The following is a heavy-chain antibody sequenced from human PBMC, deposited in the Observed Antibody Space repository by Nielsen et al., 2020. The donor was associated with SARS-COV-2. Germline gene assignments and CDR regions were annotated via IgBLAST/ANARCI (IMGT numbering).Heavy chain of an antibody. D-gene: IGHD2-15*01. CDR3: ARVVANYYFDY. CDR2: ISSSSSYT. J-gene: IGHJ4*02. V-gene: IGHV3-21*05. Sequence: GGSLRLSCAASGFTFSSYEMNWVRQAPGKGLEWVSYISSSSSYTNYADSVKGRFTISRDNAKNSLYLQMNSLRAEDTAVYYCARVVANYYFDYWGQGTLVTVSS. CDR1: GFTFSSYE.